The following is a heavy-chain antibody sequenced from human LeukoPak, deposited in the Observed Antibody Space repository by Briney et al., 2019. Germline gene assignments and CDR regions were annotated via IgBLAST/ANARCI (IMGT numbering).Heavy chain of an antibody. CDR1: GVSISSNNW. CDR2: IYHSRSP. D-gene: IGHD5/OR15-5a*01. CDR3: ARASTTTTIFDS. Sequence: SETLSLTCAVSGVSISSNNWWGWVRQPPGKGLEWIGEIYHSRSPNYNPSLKSRVTISVDKSRNHFSLNLSSVTAADTAVYYCARASTTTTIFDSWGQGALVTVSS. V-gene: IGHV4-4*02. J-gene: IGHJ4*02.